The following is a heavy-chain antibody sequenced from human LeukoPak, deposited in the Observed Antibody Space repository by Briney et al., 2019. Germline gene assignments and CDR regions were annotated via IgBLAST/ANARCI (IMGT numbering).Heavy chain of an antibody. CDR3: ARQVAATNYFDY. CDR1: GYSFTTCW. CDR2: IYPGDSDT. D-gene: IGHD1-26*01. V-gene: IGHV5-51*01. J-gene: IGHJ4*02. Sequence: GESLKISCKASGYSFTTCWIAWVRQMPGKGLEWMGIIYPGDSDTRYSPSFQGQVTISADKSISTAYLQRSSLKASDTAMYYCARQVAATNYFDYWGQATLVTVSS.